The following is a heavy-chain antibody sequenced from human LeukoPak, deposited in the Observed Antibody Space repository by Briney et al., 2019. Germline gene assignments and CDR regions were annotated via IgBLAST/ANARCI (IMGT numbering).Heavy chain of an antibody. CDR1: GGTFSSYA. V-gene: IGHV1-69*06. CDR2: IIPIFGTA. CDR3: ARDPSQTGEPYYYYMDV. D-gene: IGHD7-27*01. J-gene: IGHJ6*03. Sequence: GASVKLYCKASGGTFSSYAISWVRQDPGHALYWMAGIIPIFGTANYAQKFQGRVTITADKSTSTAYMELSSLRSEDTAVYYCARDPSQTGEPYYYYMDVWGKGTTVTVS.